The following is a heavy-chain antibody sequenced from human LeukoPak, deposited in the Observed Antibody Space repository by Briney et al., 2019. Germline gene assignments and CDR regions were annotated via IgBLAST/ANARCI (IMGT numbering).Heavy chain of an antibody. CDR2: IYHSGST. V-gene: IGHV4-38-2*01. Sequence: SETLSLTCVVSGYSISSGYYWGWIRQPPGKGLEWIGSIYHSGSTYYNPSLKSRVTISVDTSKNQFSLKLSSVTAADTAVYYCARAEVVVAATRLPYNWFDPWGQGTLVTVSS. J-gene: IGHJ5*02. CDR1: GYSISSGYY. D-gene: IGHD2-15*01. CDR3: ARAEVVVAATRLPYNWFDP.